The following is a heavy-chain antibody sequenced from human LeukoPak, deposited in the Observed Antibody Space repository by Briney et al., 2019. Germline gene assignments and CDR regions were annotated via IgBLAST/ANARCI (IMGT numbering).Heavy chain of an antibody. CDR1: GYTFTGYY. CDR3: ARGGFDY. J-gene: IGHJ4*02. V-gene: IGHV1-2*02. Sequence: ASVKVSCKASGYTFTGYYLHWVRQAPGQGLEWMGWISPNNDDTNYAQKFRGRVNMTRDTSISTAYMELSRLRSDDTAIYYCARGGFDYWGQGTLVTVSS. CDR2: ISPNNDDT.